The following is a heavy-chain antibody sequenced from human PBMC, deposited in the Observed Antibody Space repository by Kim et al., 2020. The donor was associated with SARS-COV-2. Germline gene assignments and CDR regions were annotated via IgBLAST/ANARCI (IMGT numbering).Heavy chain of an antibody. V-gene: IGHV3-23*01. CDR3: AKDFRVSVSREYWIFDL. J-gene: IGHJ2*01. D-gene: IGHD2-8*01. CDR2: LSGSGGNE. Sequence: GGSLRLSCSGSGFTFSSYAMGWLRQAPGKGLEWVAALSGSGGNEYYADSVKGRFTISRDNVQNTVDLQMNNLRVEDTAVYYCAKDFRVSVSREYWIFDLWGRGTRVAVSS. CDR1: GFTFSSYA.